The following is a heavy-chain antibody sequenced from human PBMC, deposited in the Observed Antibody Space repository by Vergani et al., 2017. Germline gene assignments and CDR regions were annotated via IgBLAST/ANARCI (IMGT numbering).Heavy chain of an antibody. J-gene: IGHJ4*02. V-gene: IGHV3-7*01. Sequence: EVQLVESGGGLVQPGGSLRLSCAASGFTFSSCWMSWVRQAPGKGLEWVANIKQDGSEKYYVDSVKGRFTISRDNAKNSLYLQMNSLRAEDTAVYYCAGGLWFGEPAMSGGQGTLVTVSS. D-gene: IGHD3-10*01. CDR2: IKQDGSEK. CDR1: GFTFSSCW. CDR3: AGGLWFGEPAMS.